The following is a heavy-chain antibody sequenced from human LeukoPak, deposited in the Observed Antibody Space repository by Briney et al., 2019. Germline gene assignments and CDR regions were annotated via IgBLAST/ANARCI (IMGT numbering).Heavy chain of an antibody. D-gene: IGHD3-22*01. V-gene: IGHV4-34*01. CDR1: GFTFSSYA. CDR2: ISPSGST. J-gene: IGHJ4*02. CDR3: ARHVHVTMILVILSDYFDY. Sequence: GSLRLSCAASGFTFSSYAMSWIRRPPGKGLEWIGEISPSGSTNYNPSLKSRVTMSVDTSKNQFSLKLSSVTAADTAVYFCARHVHVTMILVILSDYFDYWGQGTLVSVSS.